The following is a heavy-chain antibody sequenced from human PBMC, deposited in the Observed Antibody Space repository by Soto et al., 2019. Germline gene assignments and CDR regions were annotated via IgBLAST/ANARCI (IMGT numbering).Heavy chain of an antibody. CDR1: GYSFAGYW. CDR3: ARQIYDSDTGPNFQYYFDS. D-gene: IGHD3-22*01. V-gene: IGHV5-10-1*01. Sequence: PVESLKISCKGSGYSFAGYWITWVRQKPGKCLEWMGRIDPSDSQTYYSPSFRGHVTISATKSITTVFLHLSSLRASDTAMYYCARQIYDSDTGPNFQYYFDSWGQGTPVTVSS. J-gene: IGHJ4*02. CDR2: IDPSDSQT.